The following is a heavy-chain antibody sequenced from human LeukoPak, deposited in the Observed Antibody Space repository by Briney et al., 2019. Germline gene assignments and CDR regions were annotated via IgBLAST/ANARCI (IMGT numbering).Heavy chain of an antibody. D-gene: IGHD3-22*01. J-gene: IGHJ4*02. V-gene: IGHV3-74*01. CDR2: IDSDERST. CDR1: GFTFNNYY. Sequence: GGSLRLSCAASGFTFNNYYMHWVRQAPGKGLVWVSRIDSDERSTNYADSVKGRFTISRDNAKNTLYLQMNSPRAEDTAVYYCAREGYYYDSSGYTYYFDYWGQGTLATVSS. CDR3: AREGYYYDSSGYTYYFDY.